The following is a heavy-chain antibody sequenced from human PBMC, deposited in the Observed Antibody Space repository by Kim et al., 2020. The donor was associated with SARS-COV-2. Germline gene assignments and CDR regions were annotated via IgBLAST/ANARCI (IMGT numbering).Heavy chain of an antibody. Sequence: GESLKISCKGSGYSFTSYWIGWVRQMPGKGLEWMGIIYPGDSDTRYSPSFQGQVTISADKSISTAYLQWSSLKASDTAMYYCARELLDYSNLGNYYYYGMDVWGQGTTVTVSS. CDR3: ARELLDYSNLGNYYYYGMDV. CDR1: GYSFTSYW. J-gene: IGHJ6*02. D-gene: IGHD4-4*01. V-gene: IGHV5-51*01. CDR2: IYPGDSDT.